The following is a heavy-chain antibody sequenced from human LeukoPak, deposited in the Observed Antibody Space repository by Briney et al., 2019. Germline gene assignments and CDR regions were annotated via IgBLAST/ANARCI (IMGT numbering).Heavy chain of an antibody. CDR2: ISASTKTI. J-gene: IGHJ4*02. CDR1: GFAFSDYY. CDR3: ARVWRSPN. V-gene: IGHV3-11*04. D-gene: IGHD3-3*01. Sequence: GGSLRLSRAASGFAFSDYYMNWIRQAPGKGLEWVSYISASTKTIHYADSVNGRFTISRDNAKNSLYLQMNSLRAEDTAVYYCARVWRSPNWGQGTLVTVSS.